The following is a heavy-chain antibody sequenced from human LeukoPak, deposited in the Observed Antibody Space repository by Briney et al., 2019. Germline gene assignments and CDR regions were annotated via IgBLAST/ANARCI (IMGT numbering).Heavy chain of an antibody. CDR2: ISGSGGST. Sequence: GGSLRLSCAASGFTVSSYAMSWVRQAPGKGLEWVSVISGSGGSTYYADSVKGRFTISRDNPKNTLCLQMNSLRAADTAVYYRARERPLIAVAGTYYYYGMDVWGQGTTVTVSS. V-gene: IGHV3-23*01. CDR1: GFTVSSYA. CDR3: ARERPLIAVAGTYYYYGMDV. D-gene: IGHD6-19*01. J-gene: IGHJ6*02.